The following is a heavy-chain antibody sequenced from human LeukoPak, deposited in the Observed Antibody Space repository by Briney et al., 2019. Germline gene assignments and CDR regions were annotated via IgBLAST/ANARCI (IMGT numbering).Heavy chain of an antibody. CDR1: GGSFSGYY. CDR3: ARNYYDSSGYYIDQFYFDY. V-gene: IGHV4-34*01. CDR2: INHSGST. D-gene: IGHD3-22*01. Sequence: SETLSLTCAVYGGSFSGYYWSWIRQPPGKGLEWIGEINHSGSTNYNPSLKSRVTISADTSKNQFSLKLSSVTAADTAVYYCARNYYDSSGYYIDQFYFDYWGQGTLVTVSS. J-gene: IGHJ4*02.